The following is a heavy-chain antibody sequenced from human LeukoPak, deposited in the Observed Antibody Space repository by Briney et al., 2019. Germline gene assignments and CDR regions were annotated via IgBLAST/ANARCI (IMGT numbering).Heavy chain of an antibody. D-gene: IGHD2-8*01. J-gene: IGHJ4*02. CDR3: ASGLYCTNGVCYTGMVLS. V-gene: IGHV4-61*02. CDR2: IHNSGRT. CDR1: GASISGGSSY. Sequence: PSETLSLTCTVSGASISGGSSYWSWIRQPAGEGLEWIGRIHNSGRTNYNPSLSSRVTISVDTSKNQVSLKLTSVTAADTAMYYCASGLYCTNGVCYTGMVLSWGQGTLVTVSS.